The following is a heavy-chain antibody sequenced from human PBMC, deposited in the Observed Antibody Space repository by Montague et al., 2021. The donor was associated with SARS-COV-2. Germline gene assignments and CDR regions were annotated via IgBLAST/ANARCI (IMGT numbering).Heavy chain of an antibody. CDR1: GGSVSSGSYY. D-gene: IGHD3-3*01. J-gene: IGHJ6*02. CDR3: ARDPWHITIFGVVTRYGLAF. Sequence: SETLSLTCTVSGGSVSSGSYYWSWIRQPPGKGLEWIGYIYYSGSTNYNPSLKSRVTISVDTSKNQFSLKLSSVTAADTAVYYCARDPWHITIFGVVTRYGLAFWGQGTPVTVSS. V-gene: IGHV4-61*01. CDR2: IYYSGST.